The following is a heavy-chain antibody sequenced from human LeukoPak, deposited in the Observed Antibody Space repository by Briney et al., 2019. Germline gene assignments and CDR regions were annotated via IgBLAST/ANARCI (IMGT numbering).Heavy chain of an antibody. V-gene: IGHV4-38-2*02. CDR2: IYHSGNT. J-gene: IGHJ4*02. D-gene: IGHD3-22*01. Sequence: PSETLSLTCTVSGYSISSGYYWGWIRQPPGRGLEWIGSIYHSGNTYYNPSLKSRVTISIDTSKNHFSLRLSSVTAADTAVYYCARATYYYDSSGYSSLSSFDYWGQGTLVTVSS. CDR1: GYSISSGYY. CDR3: ARATYYYDSSGYSSLSSFDY.